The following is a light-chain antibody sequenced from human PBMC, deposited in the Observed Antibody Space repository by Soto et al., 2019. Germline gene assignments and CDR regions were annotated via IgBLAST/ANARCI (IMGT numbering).Light chain of an antibody. CDR2: SNN. J-gene: IGLJ1*01. CDR1: SSNIGSNT. Sequence: VLTHPPSATRTDGQRVTISYSESSSNIGSNTVNWYQQLPGTAPKLLIFSNNQRPSGVPDRFSGSKSGTSASLAISGLQSEDEADYYCAAWDDSLNGYVFGTGTRSPS. V-gene: IGLV1-44*01. CDR3: AAWDDSLNGYV.